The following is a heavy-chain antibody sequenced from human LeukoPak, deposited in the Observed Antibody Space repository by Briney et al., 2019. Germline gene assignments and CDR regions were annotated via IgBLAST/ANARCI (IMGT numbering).Heavy chain of an antibody. J-gene: IGHJ1*01. CDR3: TSWGDTTAEYFQR. CDR1: GFTFNRCW. Sequence: GGSLRLSCVVSGFTFNRCWMNRVRQAPGKGLEWVAHINPDGRDTYYVDSVKGRFTISRDNAQNSMYLQMNSLRVEDTAVYYCTSWGDTTAEYFQRWGQGTLVTVYS. CDR2: INPDGRDT. D-gene: IGHD2-21*02. V-gene: IGHV3-7*01.